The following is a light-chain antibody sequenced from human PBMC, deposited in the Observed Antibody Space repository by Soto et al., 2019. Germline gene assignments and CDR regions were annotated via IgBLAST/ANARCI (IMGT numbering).Light chain of an antibody. Sequence: SYELTQPPSVSVAPGQTARITCGGNNIGSKSVHWYQQKPGQAPVLVVYGDSERPSGIPERFSGSNSGNTATLTISRVEAGDEADYYCQVWDRSSDHVVFGGGTKVTVL. V-gene: IGLV3-21*02. CDR1: NIGSKS. J-gene: IGLJ2*01. CDR3: QVWDRSSDHVV. CDR2: GDS.